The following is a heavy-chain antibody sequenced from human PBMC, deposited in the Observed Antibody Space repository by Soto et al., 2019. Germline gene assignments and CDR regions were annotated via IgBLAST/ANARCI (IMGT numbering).Heavy chain of an antibody. CDR3: AKYQPMTQPRPYFDY. CDR1: EFTFDDYA. V-gene: IGHV3-23*01. J-gene: IGHJ4*02. D-gene: IGHD3-22*01. Sequence: PGGSLRLSCAASEFTFDDYAMHWVRQAPGKGLEWVSGISSSGGSTFYADSVKGRFTISRDNSRNTLYLQMNSLRAEDTAIYYCAKYQPMTQPRPYFDYWGQGTLVTVSS. CDR2: ISSSGGST.